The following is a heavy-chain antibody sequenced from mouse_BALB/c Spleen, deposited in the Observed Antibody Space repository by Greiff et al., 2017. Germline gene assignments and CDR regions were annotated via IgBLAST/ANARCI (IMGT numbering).Heavy chain of an antibody. CDR1: GYTFSSYW. D-gene: IGHD2-10*02. CDR3: ARSEAYGNSGYYAMDY. V-gene: IGHV1-9*01. Sequence: VQLQQSGAELMKPGASVKISCKATGYTFSSYWIEWVKQRPGHGLEWIGEILPGSGSTNYNEKFKGKATFTADTSSNTAYMQLSSLTSEDSAVYYCARSEAYGNSGYYAMDYWGQGTSVTVSS. J-gene: IGHJ4*01. CDR2: ILPGSGST.